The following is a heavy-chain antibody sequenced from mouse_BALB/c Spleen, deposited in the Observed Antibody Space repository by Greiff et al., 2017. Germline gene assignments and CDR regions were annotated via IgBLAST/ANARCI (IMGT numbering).Heavy chain of an antibody. J-gene: IGHJ4*01. CDR3: ARPLMITTVGAMDY. D-gene: IGHD2-4*01. CDR1: GYSITSGYY. Sequence: EVKLQESGPGLVKPSQSLSLTCSVTGYSITSGYYWNWIRQFPGNKLEWMGYISYDGSNNYNPSLKNRISITRDTSKNQFFLKLNSVTTEDTATYYCARPLMITTVGAMDYWGQGTSVTVSS. CDR2: ISYDGSN. V-gene: IGHV3-6*02.